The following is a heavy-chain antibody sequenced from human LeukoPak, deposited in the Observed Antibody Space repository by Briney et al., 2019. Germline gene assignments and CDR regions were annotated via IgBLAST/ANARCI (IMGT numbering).Heavy chain of an antibody. D-gene: IGHD2-15*01. CDR2: IYSGGST. J-gene: IGHJ6*02. Sequence: GGSLRLSCAASGFTVSSNYMSWVRQAPGKGLEWVSVIYSGGSTYYADSVKGRFTISRDNSKNTLYLQMNSLRAEDTAVYYCAREDCSQEAYYYYGMDVWGQGTTVTVSS. CDR3: AREDCSQEAYYYYGMDV. V-gene: IGHV3-53*01. CDR1: GFTVSSNY.